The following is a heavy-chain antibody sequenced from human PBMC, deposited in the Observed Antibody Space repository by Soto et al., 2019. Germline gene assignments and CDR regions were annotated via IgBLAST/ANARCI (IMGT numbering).Heavy chain of an antibody. CDR1: GLTFGSRA. Sequence: GGSLRLSCVASGLTFGSRAMSWVRQAPGEGLQWVATITDNGGDAKYADSVRGRFVISRDNSKKTLYLQMTSLTAEDSAMYFCARGSTESYPGSRIFDFWGRGTLVSVSA. V-gene: IGHV3-23*01. D-gene: IGHD3-10*01. CDR2: ITDNGGDA. J-gene: IGHJ4*02. CDR3: ARGSTESYPGSRIFDF.